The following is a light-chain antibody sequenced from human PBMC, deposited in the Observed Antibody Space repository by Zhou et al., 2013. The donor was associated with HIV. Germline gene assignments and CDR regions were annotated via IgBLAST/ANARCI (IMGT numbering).Light chain of an antibody. J-gene: IGKJ2*01. CDR2: KVS. CDR1: QSLLHSSGNTY. Sequence: DVVMTQSPLSLSVTVGQPASISCRSSQSLLHSSGNTYLNWFQQRPGQSPRRLIHKVSNRDSGVPDRFSGSGSGTDFTLKISRVEAEDVAVYYCMQSLQLPLYTFGPGDRSWRSN. V-gene: IGKV2-30*02. CDR3: MQSLQLPLYT.